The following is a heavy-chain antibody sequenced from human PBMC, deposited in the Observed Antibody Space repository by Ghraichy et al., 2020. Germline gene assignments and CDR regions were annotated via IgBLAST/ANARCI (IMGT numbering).Heavy chain of an antibody. J-gene: IGHJ4*02. CDR2: IKSKTDGGTT. Sequence: LSLTCAASGFTVINAWMSWVRQAPGKGLEWVGRIKSKTDGGTTDYAAPVKGRFTISRDDSKNTLYLQMNSLKTEDTAVYYCTTVVVVAATGYDYWGQGTLVTVSS. CDR3: TTVVVVAATGYDY. V-gene: IGHV3-15*05. D-gene: IGHD2-15*01. CDR1: GFTVINAW.